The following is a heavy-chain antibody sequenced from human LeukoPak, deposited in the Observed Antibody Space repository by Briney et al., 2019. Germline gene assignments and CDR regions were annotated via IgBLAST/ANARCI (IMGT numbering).Heavy chain of an antibody. V-gene: IGHV3-23*01. CDR3: VTGGIATAGINY. J-gene: IGHJ4*02. CDR1: GFTFSSYA. Sequence: SGGSLRLSCAASGFTFSSYAMTWVRQAPGKGLEWVSVISSSGDSTYYADSVKGRFTISRDDSKSTVYLQMNSLRPEDTALYHCVTGGIATAGINYWGQGTLVTVSS. CDR2: ISSSGDST. D-gene: IGHD2-8*02.